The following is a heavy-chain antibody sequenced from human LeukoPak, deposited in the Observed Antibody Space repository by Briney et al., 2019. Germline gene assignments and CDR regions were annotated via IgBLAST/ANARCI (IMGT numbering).Heavy chain of an antibody. D-gene: IGHD1-26*01. Sequence: SDTLSLTRTVSGDSPSSHYSSWIRQSPGKGLEWLGFIHYSGSTDYNPSLRSRVSISIDTPKNQFTLNLRSVAAADSAIFYCTTERSHFWHIYVWGTGTTVTLSS. V-gene: IGHV4-59*11. CDR1: GDSPSSHY. J-gene: IGHJ6*04. CDR2: IHYSGST. CDR3: TTERSHFWHIYV.